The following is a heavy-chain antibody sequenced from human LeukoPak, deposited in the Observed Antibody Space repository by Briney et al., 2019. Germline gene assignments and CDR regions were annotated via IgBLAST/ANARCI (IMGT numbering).Heavy chain of an antibody. CDR1: GFTFSSYA. Sequence: GGSLRLSCAASGFTFSSYAMSWVRQAPGKGLEWVSGISGDDGSTYYADSVKGRFTISRDNSKNTLYLQMNSLRAEDTAIYCCAKRYCSSTTCYWVAFDIWGQGTMVTVSS. CDR2: ISGDDGST. J-gene: IGHJ3*02. D-gene: IGHD2-2*01. CDR3: AKRYCSSTTCYWVAFDI. V-gene: IGHV3-23*01.